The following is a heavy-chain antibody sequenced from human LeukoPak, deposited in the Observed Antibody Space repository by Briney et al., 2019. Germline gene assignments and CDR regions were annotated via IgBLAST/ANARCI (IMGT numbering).Heavy chain of an antibody. D-gene: IGHD1-26*01. J-gene: IGHJ6*02. Sequence: EGSLRLSCAASGFTFSSYEMNWVRQAPGKGLEWVSYISSSGSTIYYADSVKGRFTISRDNSKNTLYLQMNSLRAEDTAVFYCAKDREYSGSYRPGPTRYYYGMDVWGQGTTVTVSS. V-gene: IGHV3-48*03. CDR2: ISSSGSTI. CDR1: GFTFSSYE. CDR3: AKDREYSGSYRPGPTRYYYGMDV.